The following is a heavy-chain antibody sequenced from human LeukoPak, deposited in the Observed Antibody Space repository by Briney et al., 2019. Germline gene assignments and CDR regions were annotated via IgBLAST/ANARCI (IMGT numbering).Heavy chain of an antibody. CDR1: GFTFSSST. Sequence: GGSLRLSCAASGFTFSSSTMSWLRQAPGKGLEWVSAINSGGGTTSAESVKGRFTISRDNSKNTLYLQMNSLRAEDTAVYYCAKGSDGAGSYRPFDYCGQGTLVTVSS. J-gene: IGHJ4*02. CDR2: INSGGGTT. CDR3: AKGSDGAGSYRPFDY. D-gene: IGHD3-10*01. V-gene: IGHV3-23*01.